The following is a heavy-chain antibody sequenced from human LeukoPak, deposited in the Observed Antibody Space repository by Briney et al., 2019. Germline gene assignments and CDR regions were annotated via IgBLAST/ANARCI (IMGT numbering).Heavy chain of an antibody. V-gene: IGHV3-23*01. CDR1: GFSFSPYA. Sequence: GRALRLSCAASGFSFSPYAMSWVRQAPGKGLEWVSAISGSGGSTYYADSVKGRFTISRDNSKNTLYLQMNSLRAEDTAVYYCAKQKPDYGSGSYPINWGQGTLVTVSS. J-gene: IGHJ4*02. CDR3: AKQKPDYGSGSYPIN. D-gene: IGHD3-10*01. CDR2: ISGSGGST.